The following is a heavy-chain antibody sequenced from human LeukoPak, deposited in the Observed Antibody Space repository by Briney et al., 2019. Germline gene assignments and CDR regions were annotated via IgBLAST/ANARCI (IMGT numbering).Heavy chain of an antibody. V-gene: IGHV3-30-3*01. CDR2: ISYDGSNK. D-gene: IGHD2-15*01. CDR1: GFTFSSYA. CDR3: AGGQGWHFDL. Sequence: PGGSLRLSCAASGFTFSSYAMHWVRQAPGKGLEWVAVISYDGSNKYYADSVKGRFTISRDNSKNTLYLQMNSLRAEDTAVYYCAGGQGWHFDLWGRGTLITVSS. J-gene: IGHJ2*01.